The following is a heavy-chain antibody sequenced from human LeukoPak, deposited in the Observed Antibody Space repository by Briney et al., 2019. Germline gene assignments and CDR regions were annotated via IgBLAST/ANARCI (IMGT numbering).Heavy chain of an antibody. V-gene: IGHV3-23*01. J-gene: IGHJ4*02. CDR2: ISGSGGST. CDR3: AKGNYDYVWGSYRPIDY. Sequence: GGSLRLSCAASGFTFSSYGMSWVRQAPGKGLEWVSAISGSGGSTYYADSVKGRFTISRDNSKNPLYLQMNSLRAEDTAVYYCAKGNYDYVWGSYRPIDYWGQGTLVTVSS. D-gene: IGHD3-16*02. CDR1: GFTFSSYG.